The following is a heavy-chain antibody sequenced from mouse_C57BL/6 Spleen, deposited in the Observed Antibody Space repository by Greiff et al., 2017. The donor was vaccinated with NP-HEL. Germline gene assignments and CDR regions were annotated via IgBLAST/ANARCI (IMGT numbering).Heavy chain of an antibody. V-gene: IGHV14-4*01. J-gene: IGHJ2*01. CDR2: IDPENGDT. Sequence: EVKLMESGAELVRPGASVKLSCTASGFNIKDDYMHWVKQRPEQGLEWIGWIDPENGDTEYASKFQGKATITADTSSNTAYLQLSSLTSEDTAVYYCTTGGHFDYWGQGTTLTVSS. CDR1: GFNIKDDY. CDR3: TTGGHFDY.